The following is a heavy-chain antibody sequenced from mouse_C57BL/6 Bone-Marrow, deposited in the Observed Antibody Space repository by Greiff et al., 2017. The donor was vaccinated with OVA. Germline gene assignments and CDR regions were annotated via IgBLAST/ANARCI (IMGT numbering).Heavy chain of an antibody. CDR3: ASGENYSAY. Sequence: EVQLQQSGPELVKPGASVKLSCKASGYTFTDYYMHWVKQSHGKSLEWIGYINPNNGGTSYNQKFKGKATLTVNKSSSTAYMELRSLTSEDSAVYYCASGENYSAYWGQGTLVTVSA. CDR2: INPNNGGT. D-gene: IGHD2-12*01. V-gene: IGHV1-22*01. J-gene: IGHJ3*01. CDR1: GYTFTDYY.